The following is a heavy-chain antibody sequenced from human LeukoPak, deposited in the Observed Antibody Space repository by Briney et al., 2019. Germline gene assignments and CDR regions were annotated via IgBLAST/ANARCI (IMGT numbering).Heavy chain of an antibody. V-gene: IGHV1-8*01. Sequence: ASVKVSCKASGYTFTSYDINWVRQATGQGLEWMGWMNPNSGNTGYAQKFQGRVTMTRNTSISTAYMELSSLRSEDTAVYYCARGLEAYYDFWSGYYLGSPDYYGMDVWGQGTTVTVS. D-gene: IGHD3-3*01. J-gene: IGHJ6*02. CDR1: GYTFTSYD. CDR3: ARGLEAYYDFWSGYYLGSPDYYGMDV. CDR2: MNPNSGNT.